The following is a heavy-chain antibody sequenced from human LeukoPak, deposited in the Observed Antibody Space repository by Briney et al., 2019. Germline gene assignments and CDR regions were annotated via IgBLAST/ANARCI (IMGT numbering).Heavy chain of an antibody. CDR1: GFTFSSYG. D-gene: IGHD2-2*02. V-gene: IGHV3-30*02. CDR3: AKDSLSYCSSTSCYKGGEFDY. Sequence: GSLRLSCAASGFTFSSYGMHWVRQAPGKGLEWVAFIRYDGSNKYYADSVKGRFTISRDNSKNTLYLQMNSLRAEDTAVYYCAKDSLSYCSSTSCYKGGEFDYWGQGTLVTVSS. CDR2: IRYDGSNK. J-gene: IGHJ4*02.